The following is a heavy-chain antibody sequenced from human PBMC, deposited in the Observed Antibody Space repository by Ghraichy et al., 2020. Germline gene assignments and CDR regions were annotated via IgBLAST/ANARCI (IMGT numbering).Heavy chain of an antibody. J-gene: IGHJ4*02. CDR1: GFTVSSNY. CDR3: ARGGFRSGYYYFDY. Sequence: GGSLRLSCAASGFTVSSNYMSWVRQAPGKGLEWVSVIYSGGSTYYADSVKGRFTISRDNSKNTLYLQMNSLRAEDTAVYYCARGGFRSGYYYFDYWGQGTLVTVSS. D-gene: IGHD3-3*01. CDR2: IYSGGST. V-gene: IGHV3-53*01.